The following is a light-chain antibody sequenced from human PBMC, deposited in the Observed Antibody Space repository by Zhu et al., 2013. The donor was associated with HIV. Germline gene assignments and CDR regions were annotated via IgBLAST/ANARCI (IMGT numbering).Light chain of an antibody. CDR1: QDIRND. V-gene: IGKV1-6*01. J-gene: IGKJ2*01. Sequence: AIQMTQSPSSLSASAGDRVTITCRASQDIRNDLGWYQQKPGRAPKVLISAASNLQSGVPSRFSGSGYGTYFTLTISSLQPEDSATYYCLQDYDNPYTFGQGTKVEIK. CDR3: LQDYDNPYT. CDR2: AAS.